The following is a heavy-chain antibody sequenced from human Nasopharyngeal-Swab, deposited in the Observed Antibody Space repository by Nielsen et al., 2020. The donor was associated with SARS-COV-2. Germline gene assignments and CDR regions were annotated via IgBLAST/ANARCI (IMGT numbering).Heavy chain of an antibody. CDR3: ARVEDPVVPSASHFDY. V-gene: IGHV3-74*01. J-gene: IGHJ4*02. CDR2: INSDGSST. D-gene: IGHD2-2*01. Sequence: GESLKISCAASGFTFSSYWMHWVRQAPGKGLVWVSRINSDGSSTRYADSVKGRFTISRDNAKNTLYLQMNSLRAEDTAVYYCARVEDPVVPSASHFDYWGQGTLVTVSS. CDR1: GFTFSSYW.